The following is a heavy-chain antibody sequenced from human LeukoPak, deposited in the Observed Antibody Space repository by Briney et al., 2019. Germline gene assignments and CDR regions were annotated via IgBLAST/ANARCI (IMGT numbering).Heavy chain of an antibody. D-gene: IGHD5-18*01. Sequence: SETLSLTCAVYGGSFSGYYWSWIRQPPGKGLEWIGEINHSGSTNYNPSLKSRVTISVDTSKNQFSLKLSSVTAADTAVYYCARGVVGYSYSYFDYWGQGTLVTVSS. CDR2: INHSGST. J-gene: IGHJ4*02. CDR3: ARGVVGYSYSYFDY. V-gene: IGHV4-34*01. CDR1: GGSFSGYY.